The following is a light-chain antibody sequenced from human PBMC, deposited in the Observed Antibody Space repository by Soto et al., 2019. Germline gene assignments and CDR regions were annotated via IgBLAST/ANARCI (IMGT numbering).Light chain of an antibody. V-gene: IGKV1-12*01. CDR3: QQADSFPIP. CDR2: AAF. CDR1: EDINSR. Sequence: DIHVTQSPSSVSAALGDRATISCRASEDINSRLAWYQQKPGNAPKLLIYAAFILQSGVPSRFSGYGSGTDFTLSISSLQPEDFATYYCQQADSFPIPFGQGTRPEIK. J-gene: IGKJ5*01.